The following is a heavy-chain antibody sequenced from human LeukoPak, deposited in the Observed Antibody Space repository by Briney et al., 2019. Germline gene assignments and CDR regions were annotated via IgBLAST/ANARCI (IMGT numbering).Heavy chain of an antibody. V-gene: IGHV3-21*01. CDR2: ISSSSYI. Sequence: GGSLRLSCAASGFTFSSYSMNWVRQAPGKGLEWVSSISSSSYIYYADSVKGRFTISRDNAENSLYLQMNSLRAEDTAVYYCASGYSSGWYVEYFDYWGQGTLVAVSS. D-gene: IGHD6-19*01. J-gene: IGHJ4*02. CDR1: GFTFSSYS. CDR3: ASGYSSGWYVEYFDY.